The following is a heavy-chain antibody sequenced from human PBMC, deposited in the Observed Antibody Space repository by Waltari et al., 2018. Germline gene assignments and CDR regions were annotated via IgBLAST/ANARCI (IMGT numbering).Heavy chain of an antibody. CDR1: GFTF. CDR3: ARTSSSSGY. J-gene: IGHJ4*02. CDR2: VRYDGSNK. V-gene: IGHV3-30*02. D-gene: IGHD6-6*01. Sequence: QVQLVESGGGVVQPGGSLRLSCAASGFTFIHWVSQAPGKGLEWVAFVRYDGSNKSYADSVKGRFTISRDNSQNTLYLQMNRLRVEDTAVYYCARTSSSSGYWGQGTLVTVSS.